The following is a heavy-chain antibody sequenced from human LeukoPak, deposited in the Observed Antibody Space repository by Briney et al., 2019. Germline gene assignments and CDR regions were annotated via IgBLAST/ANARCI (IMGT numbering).Heavy chain of an antibody. D-gene: IGHD6-19*01. CDR2: ISSSSSYI. V-gene: IGHV3-21*01. CDR1: GFTFSSYS. J-gene: IGHJ4*02. Sequence: GGSLRLSCAASGFTFSSYSMNWVRQAPGEGLEWVSSISSSSSYIYYADSVKGRFTISRDNAKNSLYLQMNSLRAEDTAVYYCARDFHSSGWYDYWGQGTLVTVSS. CDR3: ARDFHSSGWYDY.